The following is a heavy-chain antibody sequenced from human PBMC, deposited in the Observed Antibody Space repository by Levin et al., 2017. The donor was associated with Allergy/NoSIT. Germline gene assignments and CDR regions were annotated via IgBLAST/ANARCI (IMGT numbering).Heavy chain of an antibody. J-gene: IGHJ4*02. CDR3: ARLGGGSGSYYSPHFDY. V-gene: IGHV1-18*01. D-gene: IGHD3-10*01. CDR2: ISAYNGNT. Sequence: GGSLRLSCKASGYTFTSYGISWVRQAPGQGLEWMGWISAYNGNTNYAQKLQGRVTMTTDTSTSTAYMELRSLRSDDRAVYYCARLGGGSGSYYSPHFDYWGQGTLVTVSS. CDR1: GYTFTSYG.